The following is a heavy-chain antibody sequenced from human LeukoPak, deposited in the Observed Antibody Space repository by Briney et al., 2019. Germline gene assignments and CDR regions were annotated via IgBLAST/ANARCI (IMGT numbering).Heavy chain of an antibody. J-gene: IGHJ4*02. V-gene: IGHV3-30-3*01. CDR1: GFTFSSYA. D-gene: IGHD3-3*01. CDR2: ISYDGSNK. CDR3: YGSSYDFWSGYYSSKDY. Sequence: GGSLRLPCAASGFTFSSYAMHWVRQAPGKGLEWVAVISYDGSNKYYADSVKGRFTISRDNSKNTLYLQMNSLRAEDTAVYYCYGSSYDFWSGYYSSKDYWGQGTLVTVSS.